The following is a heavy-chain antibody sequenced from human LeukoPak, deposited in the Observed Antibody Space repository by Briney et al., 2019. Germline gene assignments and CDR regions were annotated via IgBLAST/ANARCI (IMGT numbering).Heavy chain of an antibody. CDR1: GYSISSGYY. Sequence: PSGTLSLTCTVSGYSISSGYYWGWIRQPPGKGLEWIGSIYYSGSTYYNPSLKSRVTISVDTSKNQFFLKLSSVTAADTAVYYCARHARVRGVRPPEYGMDVWGQGTTVTVSS. V-gene: IGHV4-38-2*02. D-gene: IGHD3-10*01. CDR3: ARHARVRGVRPPEYGMDV. J-gene: IGHJ6*02. CDR2: IYYSGST.